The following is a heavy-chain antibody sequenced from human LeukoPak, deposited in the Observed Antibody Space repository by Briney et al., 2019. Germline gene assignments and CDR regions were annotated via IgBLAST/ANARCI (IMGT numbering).Heavy chain of an antibody. J-gene: IGHJ3*02. Sequence: PSETLSLTCTVSGGSISSGDYHWIWIRQPPGKGLEWIGYIYYSGSTNYNPSLKSRVTISVDTSKNQFSLKLSSVTAADTAVYYCARSTGGSHAFDIWGQGTMVTVSS. V-gene: IGHV4-61*08. CDR1: GGSISSGDYH. CDR3: ARSTGGSHAFDI. CDR2: IYYSGST. D-gene: IGHD5-12*01.